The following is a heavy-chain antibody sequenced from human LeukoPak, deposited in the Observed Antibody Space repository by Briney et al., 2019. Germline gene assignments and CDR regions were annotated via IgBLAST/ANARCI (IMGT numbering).Heavy chain of an antibody. CDR3: ARERERGYCTNGVCYTGRFDP. J-gene: IGHJ5*02. CDR1: GGTFSSYA. Sequence: GSSVKVSCKASGGTFSSYAISWVRQAPGQGLEWMGGIIPIFGTANYAQKFQGRVTITTDESTSTAYMELSSLRSEDTAVYYCARERERGYCTNGVCYTGRFDPWGQGTLVTVSS. D-gene: IGHD2-8*01. CDR2: IIPIFGTA. V-gene: IGHV1-69*05.